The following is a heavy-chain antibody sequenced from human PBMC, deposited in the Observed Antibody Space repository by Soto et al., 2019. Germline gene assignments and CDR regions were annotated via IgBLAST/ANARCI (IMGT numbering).Heavy chain of an antibody. CDR3: AKLSDMYVVVIHCDY. V-gene: IGHV3-23*01. CDR2: ISGSGGST. J-gene: IGHJ4*02. CDR1: GFTFSSYA. Sequence: PGGSLRLSCSASGFTFSSYAMSWVRQAPGKGLEWVSAISGSGGSTYYADSVKGRFIISRDNSKNTLYLQMNSLRAEDTAVYYCAKLSDMYVVVIHCDYWGQGTLVTVSS. D-gene: IGHD3-22*01.